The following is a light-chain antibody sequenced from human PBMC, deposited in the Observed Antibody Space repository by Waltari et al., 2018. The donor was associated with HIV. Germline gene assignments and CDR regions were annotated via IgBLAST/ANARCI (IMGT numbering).Light chain of an antibody. Sequence: QSVLTQPPSVSAAPGQRLTISCSGSNSNIRNDFVPWYQHVPGTAPKLIIFDSNRRPSGIPDRFSGSQSGASATLAIAGLQTGDEAHYYCGTWDTVLSVVVFGGGTKLTVL. CDR1: NSNIRNDF. V-gene: IGLV1-51*01. J-gene: IGLJ3*02. CDR2: DSN. CDR3: GTWDTVLSVVV.